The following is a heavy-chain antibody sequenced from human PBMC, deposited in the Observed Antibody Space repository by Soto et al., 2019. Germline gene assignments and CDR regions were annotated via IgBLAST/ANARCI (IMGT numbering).Heavy chain of an antibody. CDR1: GGSISSSNW. V-gene: IGHV4-4*02. Sequence: SETLSLTCAVSGGSISSSNWWSWVRQPPGKGLEWIGEIYHSGSTNYNPSLKSRVTISVDKSKNQFSLRLSSVTAADTAVYYCARCRYCSSRTLMDVWGQGTTVTVSS. CDR2: IYHSGST. D-gene: IGHD6-6*01. J-gene: IGHJ6*02. CDR3: ARCRYCSSRTLMDV.